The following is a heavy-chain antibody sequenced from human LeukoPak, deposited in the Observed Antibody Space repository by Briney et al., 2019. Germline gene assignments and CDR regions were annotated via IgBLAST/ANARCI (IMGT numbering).Heavy chain of an antibody. CDR1: GFTFSSYA. D-gene: IGHD3-22*01. J-gene: IGHJ4*02. CDR3: AKGLQEFYDRSGSDQGY. Sequence: GGSLRLSCAASGFTFSSYAVSWVRQAPGKGLEWVSSISGRGDSTYYADSVKGRFTISRDNSKNTLYLQMNSLRAEDTAVYYCAKGLQEFYDRSGSDQGYWGQGTLVTVSS. CDR2: ISGRGDST. V-gene: IGHV3-23*01.